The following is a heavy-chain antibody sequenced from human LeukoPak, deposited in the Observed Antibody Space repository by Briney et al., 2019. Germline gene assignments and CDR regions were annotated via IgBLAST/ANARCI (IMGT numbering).Heavy chain of an antibody. J-gene: IGHJ4*02. CDR3: ARVAQLGNDY. CDR2: ISSSGSTI. Sequence: GGSLRLSCAASGFTFSSYEMNWVRQAPGKGLEWVSYISSSGSTIYYADSVKGRFTISRDSAKNSLYLQMNSLRAEDTAVYYCARVAQLGNDYWGQGTLVTVSS. D-gene: IGHD7-27*01. V-gene: IGHV3-48*03. CDR1: GFTFSSYE.